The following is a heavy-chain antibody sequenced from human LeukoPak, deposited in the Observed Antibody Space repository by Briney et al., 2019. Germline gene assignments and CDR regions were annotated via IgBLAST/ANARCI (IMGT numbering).Heavy chain of an antibody. V-gene: IGHV4-39*01. CDR1: GGSISSSSYY. CDR2: IYYSGST. J-gene: IGHJ4*02. Sequence: KSSETLSLTCTVSGGSISSSSYYWGWIRQPPGKGLEWIGSIYYSGSTYYNPSLKSRVTISVDTSKNQFSLKLSSVTAADTAVYYCARVTGYMTEDFFDYWGQGTLVTVSS. CDR3: ARVTGYMTEDFFDY. D-gene: IGHD6-13*01.